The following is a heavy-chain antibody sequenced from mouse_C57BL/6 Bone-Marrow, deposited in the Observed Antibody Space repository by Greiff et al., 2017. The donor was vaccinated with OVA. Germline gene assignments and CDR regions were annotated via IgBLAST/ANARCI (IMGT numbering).Heavy chain of an antibody. CDR2: IDPETGGT. CDR1: GYTFTDYE. Sequence: QVQLKQSGAELVRPGASVTLSCKASGYTFTDYEMHWVKQTPVHGLEWIGAIDPETGGTAYNQKFKGKAILTADKSSSTAYMELRSLTSEDSAVYCCTRRAYYYDSSYAMDYWGQGTSVTVSS. CDR3: TRRAYYYDSSYAMDY. D-gene: IGHD1-1*01. J-gene: IGHJ4*01. V-gene: IGHV1-15*01.